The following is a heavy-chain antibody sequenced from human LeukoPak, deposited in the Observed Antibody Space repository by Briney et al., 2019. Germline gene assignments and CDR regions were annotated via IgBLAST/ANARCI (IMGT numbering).Heavy chain of an antibody. D-gene: IGHD3-10*01. J-gene: IGHJ5*02. Sequence: SETLSLTCTVSGYSISSGYYWGWIRQPPGKGLEWIGTIYHSGSTYDNPSLKSRVTISVDTSKNQFSLKLSSVTAADTAVYYCARQGVRGVIPNNWFDPWGQGTLVTVSS. V-gene: IGHV4-38-2*02. CDR1: GYSISSGYY. CDR3: ARQGVRGVIPNNWFDP. CDR2: IYHSGST.